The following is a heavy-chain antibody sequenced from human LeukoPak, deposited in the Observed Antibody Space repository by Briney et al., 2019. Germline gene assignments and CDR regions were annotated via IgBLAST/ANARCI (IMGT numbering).Heavy chain of an antibody. CDR3: ARRPISQFGVVTNYFDY. CDR2: INHSGST. D-gene: IGHD3-3*01. J-gene: IGHJ4*02. V-gene: IGHV4-34*01. CDR1: GGSFSGYY. Sequence: SETLSLTCAVYGGSFSGYYWSWIRQPPGKGLEWIGEINHSGSTNYNPSLKSRVTISVDTSKNQFSLKLSSVTAADTAVYYCARRPISQFGVVTNYFDYWGQGTLVTVSS.